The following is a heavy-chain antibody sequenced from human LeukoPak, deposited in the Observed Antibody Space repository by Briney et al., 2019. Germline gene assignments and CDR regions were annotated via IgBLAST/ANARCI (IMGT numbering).Heavy chain of an antibody. CDR1: GDSMSSYY. CDR2: MYYSGST. D-gene: IGHD6-19*01. Sequence: SETLSLTCTVSGDSMSSYYWSWIRQPPGKGLEWIGYMYYSGSTNYSPSLKARVTISVDTSKNQLFLKLTSVTAADTAVYYCARCGSGWPYYFDYWGQGTLVTVSS. V-gene: IGHV4-59*01. CDR3: ARCGSGWPYYFDY. J-gene: IGHJ4*02.